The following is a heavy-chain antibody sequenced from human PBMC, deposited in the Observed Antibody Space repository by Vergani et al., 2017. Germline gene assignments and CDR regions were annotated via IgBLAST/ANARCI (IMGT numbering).Heavy chain of an antibody. V-gene: IGHV4-34*01. J-gene: IGHJ4*02. CDR3: ARDRTVGDYGEFYY. D-gene: IGHD4-17*01. Sequence: QVQLQQWGAGLLKPSETLSLTCAVSGGSFSGYYWGWIRQPPGKGLEWIGSIYYSGSTYYNPALKHRVTISVDTSKTQFSLKLSSGTAADTAMYYCARDRTVGDYGEFYYWGQGTLVTVSS. CDR2: IYYSGST. CDR1: GGSFSGYY.